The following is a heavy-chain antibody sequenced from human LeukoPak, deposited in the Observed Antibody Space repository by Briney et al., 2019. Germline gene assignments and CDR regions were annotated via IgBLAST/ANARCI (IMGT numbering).Heavy chain of an antibody. V-gene: IGHV3-53*01. Sequence: PGGSLRLSCSVSGFSVTNSYMSWVRQAPGKGLEWGSVFYVGGATYYADSVKGRFTISRDNSENTLYLQMKSLRAEDTAVYYCARGTAMDIWGQGTLVTVSS. CDR2: FYVGGAT. CDR3: ARGTAMDI. CDR1: GFSVTNSY. D-gene: IGHD5-18*01. J-gene: IGHJ4*02.